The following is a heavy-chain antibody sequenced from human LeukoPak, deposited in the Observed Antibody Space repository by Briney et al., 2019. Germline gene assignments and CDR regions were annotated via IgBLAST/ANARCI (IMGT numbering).Heavy chain of an antibody. CDR1: GFTFSSYG. D-gene: IGHD4-17*01. CDR3: VRGRDYGDSGDY. J-gene: IGHJ4*02. V-gene: IGHV3-30*03. Sequence: GGSLRLSCAASGFTFSSYGMHWVRQAPGKGLEWVAVISYDGSNKYYADSVKGRFTISRDNAKNSLYLQMNSLRAEDTAVYCCVRGRDYGDSGDYWGQGTLVTVSS. CDR2: ISYDGSNK.